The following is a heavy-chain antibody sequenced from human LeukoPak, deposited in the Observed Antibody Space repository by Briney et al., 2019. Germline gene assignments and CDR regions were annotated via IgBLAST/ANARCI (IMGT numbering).Heavy chain of an antibody. CDR2: ISSSGSTI. CDR3: GYDSSGYRDPLVEYDAFDI. J-gene: IGHJ3*02. V-gene: IGHV3-48*03. CDR1: GXTFSSYE. Sequence: PGGSLRLSCAASGXTFSSYEMNWVRQAPGKGLEWVSYISSSGSTIYHADSVKGRFTISRDNAKNSLYLQMNSLRAEDTAVYYCGYDSSGYRDPLVEYDAFDIWGQGTMVTVSS. D-gene: IGHD3-22*01.